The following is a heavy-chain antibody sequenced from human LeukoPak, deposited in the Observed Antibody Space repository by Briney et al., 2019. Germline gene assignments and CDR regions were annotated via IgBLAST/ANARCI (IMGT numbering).Heavy chain of an antibody. CDR1: GFTFDDYA. D-gene: IGHD2-8*02. CDR2: ISWNSGSI. Sequence: GGSLRLSCAASGFTFDDYAMHWVRQAPGKGLEWVSGISWNSGSIGYADSVKGRFTFSRDNAKNSLYLQMNSLRAEDTALYYCAKDIGESATGGFDYWGQGTLVTVSS. V-gene: IGHV3-9*01. CDR3: AKDIGESATGGFDY. J-gene: IGHJ4*02.